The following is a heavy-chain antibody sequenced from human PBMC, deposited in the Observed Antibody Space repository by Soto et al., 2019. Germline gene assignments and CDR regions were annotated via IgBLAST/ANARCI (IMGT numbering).Heavy chain of an antibody. CDR1: GYSFTTYD. D-gene: IGHD3-3*01. CDR3: ARGHYDLWSKYYGMDV. Sequence: QVQLVQSGAEVKKPGASVKVSCKASGYSFTTYDIYWVRQGTGQGLEWMGWMNPTSGHTGYAQKFPGGVTMTRDTSISAAYMELSSLRSDDTAVYYCARGHYDLWSKYYGMDVWGQGTTVTVSS. V-gene: IGHV1-8*01. J-gene: IGHJ6*02. CDR2: MNPTSGHT.